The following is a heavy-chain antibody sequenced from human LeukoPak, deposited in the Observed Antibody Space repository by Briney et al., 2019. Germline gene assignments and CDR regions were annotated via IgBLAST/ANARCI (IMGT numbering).Heavy chain of an antibody. Sequence: GGPLRLSCAASGFTFSSYAMSWVRQAPGKGLEWVSAISGSGGSTYYADSVKGRFTISRDNSKNTLYLQMNSLRAEDTAVYYCAKDLRGYNYGYNDYWGQGTLVTVSS. CDR3: AKDLRGYNYGYNDY. D-gene: IGHD5-18*01. J-gene: IGHJ4*02. V-gene: IGHV3-23*01. CDR2: ISGSGGST. CDR1: GFTFSSYA.